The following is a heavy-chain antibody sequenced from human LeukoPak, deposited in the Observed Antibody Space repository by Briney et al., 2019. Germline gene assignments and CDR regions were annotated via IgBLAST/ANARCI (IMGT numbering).Heavy chain of an antibody. CDR3: ARQSGPNYYGSGSYYMGRFDY. CDR1: GGSIRSTTYY. J-gene: IGHJ4*02. CDR2: IYYSGNT. D-gene: IGHD3-10*01. Sequence: PSETLSLTCSVSGGSIRSTTYYWGWIRQPPGKGLEWIGSIYYSGNTYYSPSLMSRVTISVDTSKNQFSLNLSSVTAADTAVYYCARQSGPNYYGSGSYYMGRFDYWGQGTLVTVSS. V-gene: IGHV4-39*07.